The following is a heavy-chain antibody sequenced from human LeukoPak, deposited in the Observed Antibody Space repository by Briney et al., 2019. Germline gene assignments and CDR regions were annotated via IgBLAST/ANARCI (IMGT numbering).Heavy chain of an antibody. D-gene: IGHD2-8*02. J-gene: IGHJ5*02. CDR1: GFTFSSYW. V-gene: IGHV3-7*01. CDR2: IKQDGSEK. CDR3: ARDARTDSPFSWSDP. Sequence: PGGSLRLSCAASGFTFSSYWMSWVRQAPGKGLEWVAKIKQDGSEKYYVDSVKGRLTISRDNGKNTLYLQMDTLRAEDTAVYYCARDARTDSPFSWSDPWGQGTLVTVFS.